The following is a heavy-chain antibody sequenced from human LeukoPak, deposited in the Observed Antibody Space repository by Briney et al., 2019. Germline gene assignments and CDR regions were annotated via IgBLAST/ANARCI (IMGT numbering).Heavy chain of an antibody. Sequence: QTGGSLRLSCAASGFIFSDCAMHWVRQAPGKGLEHVSTISYNGGGTYYAASVRDRFTISRDNSRNTLYLQMGSLRVEDMAVYYCARGGGSNWSGFDYWGPGTLVTVSS. D-gene: IGHD4-11*01. J-gene: IGHJ4*02. CDR3: ARGGGSNWSGFDY. CDR1: GFIFSDCA. CDR2: ISYNGGGT. V-gene: IGHV3-64*02.